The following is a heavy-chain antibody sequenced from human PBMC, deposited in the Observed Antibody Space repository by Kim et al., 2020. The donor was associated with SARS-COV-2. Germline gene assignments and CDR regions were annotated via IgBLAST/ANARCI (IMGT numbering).Heavy chain of an antibody. Sequence: AQKFQGRVTMTRDTSISTAYMELSRLRSDDTAVYYCARDSGSYLDYFDYWGQGTLVTVSS. D-gene: IGHD1-26*01. V-gene: IGHV1-2*02. CDR3: ARDSGSYLDYFDY. J-gene: IGHJ4*02.